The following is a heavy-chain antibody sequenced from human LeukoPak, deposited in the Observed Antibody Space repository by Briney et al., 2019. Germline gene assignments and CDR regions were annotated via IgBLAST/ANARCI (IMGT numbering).Heavy chain of an antibody. Sequence: GASVKVSCKASDSTFTSYGISWVRQAPGQGLEWMGWISVYNGNRDYAQKFQGRVTMTTDTSTSTAYMELRSLRSDDTAVYYCARDVSGGIVVDNWGQGNLVTVSS. CDR2: ISVYNGNR. CDR3: ARDVSGGIVVDN. V-gene: IGHV1-18*01. CDR1: DSTFTSYG. D-gene: IGHD1-26*01. J-gene: IGHJ4*02.